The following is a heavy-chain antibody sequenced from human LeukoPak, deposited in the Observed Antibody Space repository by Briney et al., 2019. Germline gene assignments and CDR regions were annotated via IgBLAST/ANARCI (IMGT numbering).Heavy chain of an antibody. CDR1: GGSISSYY. D-gene: IGHD6-13*01. V-gene: IGHV4-59*01. CDR2: IYYSWST. CDR3: ARDRSRGSSWYPDSYYYYGMDV. Sequence: PSETLSLTCAVSGGSISSYYWSWIRQPLGKGLEWIGYIYYSWSTNYNPSLKSRVTISVDTSKNQFSLKLSSVTAADTAVYYCARDRSRGSSWYPDSYYYYGMDVWGKGTTVTVSS. J-gene: IGHJ6*04.